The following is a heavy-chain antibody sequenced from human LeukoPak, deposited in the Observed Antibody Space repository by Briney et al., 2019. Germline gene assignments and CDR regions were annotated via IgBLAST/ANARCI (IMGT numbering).Heavy chain of an antibody. CDR2: IISKSGGGTT. V-gene: IGHV3-15*01. Sequence: GGSLRLSCAASGFTFTDVWMSWVRQTPGKGLEWVGRIISKSGGGTTDYAAPVKGGFTISRDDSKNTLYLQMNSLKTEDTAVYYCTTDLVYSYGNDAFDIWGQGTMVTVSS. J-gene: IGHJ3*02. D-gene: IGHD5-18*01. CDR3: TTDLVYSYGNDAFDI. CDR1: GFTFTDVW.